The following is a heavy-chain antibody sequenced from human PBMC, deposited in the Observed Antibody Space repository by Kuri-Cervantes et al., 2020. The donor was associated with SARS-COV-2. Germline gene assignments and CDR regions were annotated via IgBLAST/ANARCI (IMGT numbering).Heavy chain of an antibody. CDR2: INPSGGST. D-gene: IGHD2-21*02. Sequence: ASVKVSCKASGYTFTSYYMHWVRQAPGQGLEWMGIINPSGGSTSYAQKFQGRVTMTRDTSISTAYMELSSLRSEDTAVYYCAREEFCGGDCLSLDSWGQGTLVTVSS. CDR1: GYTFTSYY. J-gene: IGHJ4*02. V-gene: IGHV1-46*01. CDR3: AREEFCGGDCLSLDS.